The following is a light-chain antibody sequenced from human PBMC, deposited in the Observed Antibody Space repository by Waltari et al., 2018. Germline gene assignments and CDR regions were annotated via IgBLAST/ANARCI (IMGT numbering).Light chain of an antibody. V-gene: IGKV3-11*01. Sequence: DIVLTQSPANLSLSPGERATLSCRASQSVSSYLAWYQQKPGKAPRLLIYDASNRATGIPARFSGSGSGTDFTLTISSLEPEDFAVYYCQQRSNWRFTFGPGTKVDIK. J-gene: IGKJ3*01. CDR2: DAS. CDR3: QQRSNWRFT. CDR1: QSVSSY.